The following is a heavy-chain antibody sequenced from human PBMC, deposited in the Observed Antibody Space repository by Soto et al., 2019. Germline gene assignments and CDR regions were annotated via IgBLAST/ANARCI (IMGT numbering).Heavy chain of an antibody. D-gene: IGHD2-8*02. V-gene: IGHV4-34*01. J-gene: IGHJ4*02. CDR2: INHSGST. CDR3: ARDKITGLFDY. CDR1: GGSFSGYY. Sequence: QVQLQQWGAGLLKPSETLSLTCAVYGGSFSGYYWTWIRQPPGTGLEWIGEINHSGSTNYNPSLNSLVTISVDTAKNQCSLKLVAVTAADTAVYYCARDKITGLFDYWGQGTLVTVSS.